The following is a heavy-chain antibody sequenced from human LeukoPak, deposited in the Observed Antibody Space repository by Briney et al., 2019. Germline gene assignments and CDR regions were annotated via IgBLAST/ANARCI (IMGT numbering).Heavy chain of an antibody. CDR2: INTDGSST. V-gene: IGHV3-74*01. D-gene: IGHD1-1*01. CDR3: AREWKKTGAFDH. CDR1: GFTFSSYW. J-gene: IGHJ4*02. Sequence: GGSLRPSCAASGFTFSSYWMHWVRQVPGKGLVWVSRINTDGSSTTYADSVKGRLTISRDNTENTLYLQMSSLRAEDTAVYYCAREWKKTGAFDHWGQGTLVTVSS.